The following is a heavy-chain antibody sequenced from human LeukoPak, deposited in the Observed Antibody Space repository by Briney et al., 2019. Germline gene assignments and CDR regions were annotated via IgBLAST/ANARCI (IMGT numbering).Heavy chain of an antibody. D-gene: IGHD4-17*01. J-gene: IGHJ3*02. CDR2: IYYSGST. V-gene: IGHV4-59*08. CDR1: GGSISSYY. Sequence: PSETLSLTGTVSGGSISSYYWSWLRQPPGKGLEWIGYIYYSGSTNYNPSLKSRVTISVDTSKNQFSLKLSSVTAADTAVYYCARMTTVTGNDAFDIWGQGTMVTVSS. CDR3: ARMTTVTGNDAFDI.